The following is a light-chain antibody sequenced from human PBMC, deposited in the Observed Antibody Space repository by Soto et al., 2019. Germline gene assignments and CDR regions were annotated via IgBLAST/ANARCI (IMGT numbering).Light chain of an antibody. J-gene: IGLJ1*01. CDR1: SGSVSTSYY. V-gene: IGLV8-61*01. CDR2: STN. Sequence: QAVVTQEPSCSVSRERTVTLTWCLSSGSVSTSYYPSWYQQTPGQAPRTLIYSTNTRSSGVPDRFSGSILVNKAALTITGTQGDDDCDYYCVLYMRGTIYIFRTGTTVTVL. CDR3: VLYMRGTIYI.